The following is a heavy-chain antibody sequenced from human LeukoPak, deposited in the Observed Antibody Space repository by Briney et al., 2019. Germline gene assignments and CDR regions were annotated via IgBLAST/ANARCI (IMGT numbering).Heavy chain of an antibody. V-gene: IGHV4-34*01. Sequence: PSETLSLTCAVYGGSFSGYYWSWIRQPPGKGLEWIGEINHSGSTNYNPSLKSRVTISVATSKNQFSLKLSSVTAADTAVYYCARGAYIVVVPAAIRFDPWGQGTLVTVSS. CDR3: ARGAYIVVVPAAIRFDP. CDR2: INHSGST. D-gene: IGHD2-2*02. CDR1: GGSFSGYY. J-gene: IGHJ5*02.